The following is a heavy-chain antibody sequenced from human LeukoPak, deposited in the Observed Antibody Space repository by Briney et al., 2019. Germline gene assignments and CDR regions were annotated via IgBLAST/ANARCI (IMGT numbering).Heavy chain of an antibody. CDR1: GYTFTGYY. J-gene: IGHJ4*02. CDR3: ARTREWLSSYYFDY. D-gene: IGHD3-3*01. CDR2: INPNSGGT. V-gene: IGHV1-2*06. Sequence: ASVKVSCKASGYTFTGYYMHWVRQAPGQGLEWMGRINPNSGGTNYAQKFQGRVTMTRDTSISTAYMELSSLRSEDTAVYYCARTREWLSSYYFDYWGQGTLVTVSS.